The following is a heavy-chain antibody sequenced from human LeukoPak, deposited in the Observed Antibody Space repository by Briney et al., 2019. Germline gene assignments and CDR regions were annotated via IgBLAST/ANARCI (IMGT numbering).Heavy chain of an antibody. D-gene: IGHD3-9*01. J-gene: IGHJ3*02. CDR1: GFTFSSYE. CDR3: ARDRGNRALRYFDWLLYGGNDAFDI. CDR2: ISSSGSTI. Sequence: GGCLRLSCAASGFTFSSYEMNWVRQAPGKGLEWVSYISSSGSTIYYADSVKGRFTISRDNAKNSLYLQMNSLRAEDTAVYYCARDRGNRALRYFDWLLYGGNDAFDIWGQGTMVTVSS. V-gene: IGHV3-48*03.